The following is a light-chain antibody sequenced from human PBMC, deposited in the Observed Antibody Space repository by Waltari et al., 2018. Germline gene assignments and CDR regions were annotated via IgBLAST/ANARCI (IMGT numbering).Light chain of an antibody. V-gene: IGKV3-15*01. Sequence: EIVMTQSPATLSVSPGERVTLSCRASQSVISSLAWYQQKPGQAPKVLIYLASTRATGIPARFSGSGSGTEFTLTISSLQSEDFAVYYCQQYIDWPLTFGGGTKVEIK. J-gene: IGKJ4*01. CDR2: LAS. CDR1: QSVISS. CDR3: QQYIDWPLT.